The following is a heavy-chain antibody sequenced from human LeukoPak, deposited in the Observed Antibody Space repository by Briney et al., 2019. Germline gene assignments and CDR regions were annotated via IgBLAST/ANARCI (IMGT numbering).Heavy chain of an antibody. J-gene: IGHJ1*01. CDR1: GFSLSENW. CDR3: TRDLVLGSGSYGH. Sequence: PGGSLRLSCAASGFSLSENWMHWVRQAPGQGLVWVSHIDEFGRATFYADSVKGRFTISRDDATNTVYLQMNSLRADDTAIYFCTRDLVLGSGSYGHWGQGTLVTVSA. CDR2: IDEFGRAT. D-gene: IGHD3-10*01. V-gene: IGHV3-74*01.